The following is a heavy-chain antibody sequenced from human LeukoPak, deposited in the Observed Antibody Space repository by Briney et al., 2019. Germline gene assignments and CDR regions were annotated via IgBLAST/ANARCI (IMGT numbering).Heavy chain of an antibody. V-gene: IGHV4-59*01. Sequence: SETLSLTCTVSGGSISSYYWSWIRQPPGKGLEWIGYIYYSGSTNYNPSLKSRVTISVDTSKNQFSLKLSSVTAADTAVYYCARLGSGSNYWGQGTLVTVSS. D-gene: IGHD3-10*01. CDR1: GGSISSYY. CDR3: ARLGSGSNY. CDR2: IYYSGST. J-gene: IGHJ4*02.